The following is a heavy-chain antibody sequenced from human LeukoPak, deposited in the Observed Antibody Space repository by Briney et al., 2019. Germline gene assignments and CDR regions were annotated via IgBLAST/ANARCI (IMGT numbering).Heavy chain of an antibody. CDR2: IYYSGST. Sequence: SETLSLTCTVSGGSISSYYWSWIRQHPGKGLEWIGYIYYSGSTYYNPSLKSRVTISVDTSKNQFSLKLSSVAAADTAVYYCARTSHSSGWVDYWGQGTLVTVSS. CDR1: GGSISSYY. V-gene: IGHV4-59*06. CDR3: ARTSHSSGWVDY. D-gene: IGHD6-19*01. J-gene: IGHJ4*02.